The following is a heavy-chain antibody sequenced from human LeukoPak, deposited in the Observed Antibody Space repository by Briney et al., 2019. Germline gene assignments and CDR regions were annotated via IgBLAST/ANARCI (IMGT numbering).Heavy chain of an antibody. D-gene: IGHD3-22*01. V-gene: IGHV5-51*01. J-gene: IGHJ4*02. CDR3: ARANYYDSSGSPGGLDY. CDR1: GYSFTSYW. CDR2: IYPGDSDT. Sequence: GESLKISCKGSGYSFTSYWTGWVRQMPGKGLEWMGIIYPGDSDTRYSPSFQGQVTISADKSISTAYLQWSSLKASDTAMYYCARANYYDSSGSPGGLDYWGQGTLVTVSS.